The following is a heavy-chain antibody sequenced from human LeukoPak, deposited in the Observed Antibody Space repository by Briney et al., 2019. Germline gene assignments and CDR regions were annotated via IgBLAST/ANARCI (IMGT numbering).Heavy chain of an antibody. CDR3: ANGGVGAD. CDR1: GFTFSTYA. V-gene: IGHV3-30-3*02. Sequence: GGSLRLSCAASGFTFSTYAMHWVRQAPGKGLEWVAVISYDGSNKKYGDSVKGRFTISRDNSKNTLYLQMNSLRADDTAVYYCANGGVGADWGQGTLVTVSS. CDR2: ISYDGSNK. D-gene: IGHD1-26*01. J-gene: IGHJ4*02.